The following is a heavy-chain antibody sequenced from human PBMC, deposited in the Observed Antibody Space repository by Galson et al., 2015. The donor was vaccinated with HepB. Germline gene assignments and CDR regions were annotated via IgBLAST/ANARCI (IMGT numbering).Heavy chain of an antibody. CDR3: WITMIVVVHYYFDY. CDR1: GFTFSSYA. V-gene: IGHV3-64D*06. D-gene: IGHD3-22*01. CDR2: ISSNGGST. J-gene: IGHJ4*02. Sequence: LRLSCAASGFTFSSYAMHWVRQAPGKGLEYVSAISSNGGSTYYADSVKGRFTISRDNSKNTLYLQMSSLRAEDTAVYYCWITMIVVVHYYFDYWGQGTLVTVSS.